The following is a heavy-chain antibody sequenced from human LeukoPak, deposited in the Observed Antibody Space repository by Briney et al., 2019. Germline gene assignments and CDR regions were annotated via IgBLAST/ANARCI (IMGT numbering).Heavy chain of an antibody. D-gene: IGHD1-26*01. V-gene: IGHV3-53*01. Sequence: PGGSLRLSCAASGFTVISNYMSWVRQAPGKGLEWVSVIYSGGNTYYADSVKGRFTISRDNSKNTLFLQMDSLRADDTAVYYCARGGRAGWSGSYEDSFDIWGQGTMVTVSS. CDR2: IYSGGNT. CDR3: ARGGRAGWSGSYEDSFDI. CDR1: GFTVISNY. J-gene: IGHJ3*02.